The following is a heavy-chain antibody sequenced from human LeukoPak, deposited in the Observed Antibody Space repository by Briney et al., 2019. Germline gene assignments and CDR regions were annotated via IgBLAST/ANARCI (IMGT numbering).Heavy chain of an antibody. CDR3: AKGCTYSSGWYYFDY. CDR2: IRYDGSNK. J-gene: IGHJ4*02. Sequence: GSLRLSCAASGFTFSSYGMHWVRQAPGKELEWVAFIRYDGSNKYYADSVKGRFTISRDNSKNTLYLQMNSLRAEDTAVYYCAKGCTYSSGWYYFDYWGQGTLVTVSS. D-gene: IGHD6-19*01. V-gene: IGHV3-30*02. CDR1: GFTFSSYG.